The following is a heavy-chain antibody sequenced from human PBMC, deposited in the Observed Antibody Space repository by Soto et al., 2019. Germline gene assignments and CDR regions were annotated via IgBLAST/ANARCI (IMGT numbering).Heavy chain of an antibody. Sequence: GSLRLSCAASGFTFSSYGMHWVRQAPGKGLEWVAVISYDGSNKYYADSVKGRFTISRDNSKNTLYLQMNSLRAEDTAVYYCASSSGGWHAFDIWGQGTMVTVSS. CDR3: ASSSGGWHAFDI. V-gene: IGHV3-30*03. J-gene: IGHJ3*02. CDR2: ISYDGSNK. D-gene: IGHD6-19*01. CDR1: GFTFSSYG.